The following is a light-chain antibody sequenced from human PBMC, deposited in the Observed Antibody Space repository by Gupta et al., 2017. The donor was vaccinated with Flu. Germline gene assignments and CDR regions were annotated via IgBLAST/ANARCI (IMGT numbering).Light chain of an antibody. CDR3: QQCIDWPWT. V-gene: IGKV3-15*01. J-gene: IGKJ1*01. CDR1: QSISTN. Sequence: PAPLSVSPGERATLSCRTSQSISTNLAWFQQHPGQAPRLLIYGASTRATGIPARFSGSGSGTEFTLTISSLQSEDFAVYYCQQCIDWPWTFGHGTKVELK. CDR2: GAS.